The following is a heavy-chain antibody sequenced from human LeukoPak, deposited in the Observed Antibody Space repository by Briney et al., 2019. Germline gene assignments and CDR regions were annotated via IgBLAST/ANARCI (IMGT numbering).Heavy chain of an antibody. CDR2: IYYSGST. J-gene: IGHJ3*02. CDR3: ARYQTPIAAAGSRYAFDI. CDR1: GGSISSYH. V-gene: IGHV4-59*01. D-gene: IGHD6-13*01. Sequence: SETLPLTCTVSGGSISSYHWSWIRQPPGKGLEWIGYIYYSGSTNYNPSLKSRVTMSVDTSKNQFSLKLSSVTAADTAVYYCARYQTPIAAAGSRYAFDIWGQGTMVTVSS.